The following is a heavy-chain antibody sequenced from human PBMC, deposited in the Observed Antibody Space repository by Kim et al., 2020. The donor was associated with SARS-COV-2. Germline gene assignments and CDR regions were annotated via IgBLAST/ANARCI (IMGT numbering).Heavy chain of an antibody. J-gene: IGHJ4*02. CDR3: ASVLSSSWYTGYFDY. Sequence: QKFQGRVTITADKSTSTAYMELSSLRSEDTAVYYCASVLSSSWYTGYFDYWGQGTLVTVSS. D-gene: IGHD6-13*01. V-gene: IGHV1-69*02.